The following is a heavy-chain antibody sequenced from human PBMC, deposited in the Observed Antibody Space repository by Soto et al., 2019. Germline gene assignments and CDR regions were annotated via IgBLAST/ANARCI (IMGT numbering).Heavy chain of an antibody. J-gene: IGHJ4*02. V-gene: IGHV1-18*01. Sequence: QVQLVQSGGEVKRPGASVKVSCKPSGYTFTNYVIDWVRQAPGQGLEWMGWISPFNGHTKDAQKFQGRVTLTTDTSTSTAYMELTSLRFDDTAVYYCARDAGGGSYLAYWGQGTLVTVSS. CDR2: ISPFNGHT. CDR1: GYTFTNYV. CDR3: ARDAGGGSYLAY. D-gene: IGHD1-26*01.